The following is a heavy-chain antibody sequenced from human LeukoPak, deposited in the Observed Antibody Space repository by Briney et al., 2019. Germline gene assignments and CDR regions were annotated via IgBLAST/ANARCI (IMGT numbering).Heavy chain of an antibody. D-gene: IGHD2-2*01. Sequence: PGGSLRLSCAASGFTFSSYAMSWVRQAPGKGLEWVSAISGSGGSTYYADSVKGRFTISRDNSKNTLYLQMNSLRAEDTAVYYCARANIVVVPAAGANWFDPWGQGTLVTVSS. CDR3: ARANIVVVPAAGANWFDP. CDR1: GFTFSSYA. J-gene: IGHJ5*02. V-gene: IGHV3-23*01. CDR2: ISGSGGST.